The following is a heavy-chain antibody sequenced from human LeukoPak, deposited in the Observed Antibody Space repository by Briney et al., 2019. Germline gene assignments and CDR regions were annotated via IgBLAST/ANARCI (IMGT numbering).Heavy chain of an antibody. CDR1: GGSISSYY. J-gene: IGHJ4*02. CDR3: ARDASSPTHNFDY. CDR2: IYSSGST. Sequence: SETLSLTCTVSGGSISSYYWSWIRQSAGKGLEWIGRIYSSGSTNYNPSLKSRVTMSVDTFKNQFSLNLSSVTAADTAVYYCARDASSPTHNFDYWGQGTLVTVSS. D-gene: IGHD6-13*01. V-gene: IGHV4-4*07.